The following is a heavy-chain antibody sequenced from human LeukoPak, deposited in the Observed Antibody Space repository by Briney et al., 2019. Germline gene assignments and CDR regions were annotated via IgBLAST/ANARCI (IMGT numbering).Heavy chain of an antibody. J-gene: IGHJ4*02. V-gene: IGHV4-4*02. CDR3: TRGVDSDGVDF. D-gene: IGHD5-12*01. CDR2: IYHSGTT. Sequence: SETLSLTCAVSGGSISSSNWWSWVRQPPGKGLEWIGEIYHSGTTSYNPSLKSRVTISVDTSKNQFSLKLSSVTAADTAVYYCTRGVDSDGVDFWGQGTLVTVSS. CDR1: GGSISSSNW.